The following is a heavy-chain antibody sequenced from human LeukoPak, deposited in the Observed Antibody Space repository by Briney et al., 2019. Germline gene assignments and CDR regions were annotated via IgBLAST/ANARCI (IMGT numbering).Heavy chain of an antibody. CDR3: ASTLNYDFWSGYEDY. CDR2: ISYDGSNK. J-gene: IGHJ4*02. Sequence: PGGSLRLSCAASGFTFSSYGMHWVRQAPGKGLEWVAVISYDGSNKYYADSVKGRFTISRDNSKNTLYLQMNSLRAEDTAVYYCASTLNYDFWSGYEDYWGQGTLVTVSS. D-gene: IGHD3-3*01. V-gene: IGHV3-30*03. CDR1: GFTFSSYG.